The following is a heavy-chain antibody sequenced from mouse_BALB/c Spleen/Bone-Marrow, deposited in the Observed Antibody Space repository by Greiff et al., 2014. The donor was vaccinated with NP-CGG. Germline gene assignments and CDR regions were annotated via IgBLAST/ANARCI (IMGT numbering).Heavy chain of an antibody. CDR2: IDPANGNT. Sequence: EVQLQQSGAEIVKPGASVKSSCTTSDFNIEDSYIYWMKQRPEQGLEWIGRIDPANGNTKYDPKFQGKATITVDTSSATAYLQLSSLTSEDTAVYYCARNYGSSLDYWGQGTTLTVSS. J-gene: IGHJ2*01. CDR1: DFNIEDSY. D-gene: IGHD1-1*01. CDR3: ARNYGSSLDY. V-gene: IGHV14-3*02.